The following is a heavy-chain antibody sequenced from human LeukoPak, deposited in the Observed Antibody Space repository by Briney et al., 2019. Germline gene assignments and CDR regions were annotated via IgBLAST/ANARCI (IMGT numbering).Heavy chain of an antibody. V-gene: IGHV1-46*01. CDR2: INPSGGST. CDR1: GYTFTAYY. Sequence: GASVKVSCKAYGYTFTAYYMHWVRQAPGQGLEWMGIINPSGGSTSYAQKFQGRVTMTRDTSTSTVYMELSSLRSEDTAVYYCARWDGIAARPGYYYGMDVWGQGTTVTVSS. CDR3: ARWDGIAARPGYYYGMDV. J-gene: IGHJ6*02. D-gene: IGHD6-6*01.